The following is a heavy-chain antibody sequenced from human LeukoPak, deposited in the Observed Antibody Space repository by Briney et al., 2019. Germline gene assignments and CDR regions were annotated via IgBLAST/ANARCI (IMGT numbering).Heavy chain of an antibody. CDR3: ARAGGSTVSHSDY. Sequence: GGSLRLSCAASGFTFSSYWMSWVRQAPGKGLEWVSSISSSTSYIYYADSVKGRFTISKDNAKNSLYLQMNSLRAEDTAVYYCARAGGSTVSHSDYWGQGTLVTVSS. CDR1: GFTFSSYW. J-gene: IGHJ4*02. CDR2: ISSSTSYI. V-gene: IGHV3-21*01. D-gene: IGHD4-17*01.